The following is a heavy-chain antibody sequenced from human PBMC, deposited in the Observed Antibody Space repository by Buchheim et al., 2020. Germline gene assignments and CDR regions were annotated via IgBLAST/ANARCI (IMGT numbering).Heavy chain of an antibody. D-gene: IGHD3-22*01. CDR3: ARVSYDSSGYYYRRGQRAFDI. Sequence: QVQLQESGPGLVKPSETLPLTCTVSGGSISSYYWSWIRQPPGKGLEWIGYIYYSGSTNYNPSLKSRVTISVDTSTNQFSLQLSSVTAADTAVYYCARVSYDSSGYYYRRGQRAFDIWGQGT. J-gene: IGHJ3*02. CDR2: IYYSGST. CDR1: GGSISSYY. V-gene: IGHV4-59*12.